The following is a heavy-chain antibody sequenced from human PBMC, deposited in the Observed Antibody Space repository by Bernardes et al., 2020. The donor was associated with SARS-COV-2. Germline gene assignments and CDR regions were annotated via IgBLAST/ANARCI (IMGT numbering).Heavy chain of an antibody. CDR3: AKRNVDGDYGYIDY. V-gene: IGHV3-23*01. Sequence: GGSLRLSCAGPAFIFSGHALSWVRQAPGKGLEWVSSIRVSGGGTLYAESVKGRFTISRDNSKNTLYLQMNDLRVEDTALYYCAKRNVDGDYGYIDYWGQGIQVTVSS. D-gene: IGHD4-17*01. CDR2: IRVSGGGT. J-gene: IGHJ4*02. CDR1: AFIFSGHA.